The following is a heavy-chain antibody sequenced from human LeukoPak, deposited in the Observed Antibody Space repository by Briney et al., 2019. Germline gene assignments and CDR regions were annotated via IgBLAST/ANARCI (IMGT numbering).Heavy chain of an antibody. J-gene: IGHJ4*02. Sequence: PSETLSLTCTVSGGSILSSSYFWGWIRQPPGKGLEWNGNIYYSGTTYYNPSLKTRVTISVDMSKSQFSLKLKSVTAADTAVYYCAVYSSSFDYWGQGTLVTVSS. V-gene: IGHV4-39*01. CDR3: AVYSSSFDY. CDR1: GGSILSSSYF. D-gene: IGHD6-19*01. CDR2: IYYSGTT.